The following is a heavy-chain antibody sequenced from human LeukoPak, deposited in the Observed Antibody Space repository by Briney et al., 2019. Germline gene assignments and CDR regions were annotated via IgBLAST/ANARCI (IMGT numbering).Heavy chain of an antibody. CDR1: GGTFSSYA. V-gene: IGHV1-69*13. Sequence: GASVKVSCKASGGTFSSYAISWVRQAPGQGLEWMGGIIPIFGTANYAQKFQGRVTITADESTSTAYMELSSLRSEDTAVYYCARGSVGYCSGGSCYNWFDPWGQGTLVTVSS. CDR3: ARGSVGYCSGGSCYNWFDP. J-gene: IGHJ5*02. CDR2: IIPIFGTA. D-gene: IGHD2-15*01.